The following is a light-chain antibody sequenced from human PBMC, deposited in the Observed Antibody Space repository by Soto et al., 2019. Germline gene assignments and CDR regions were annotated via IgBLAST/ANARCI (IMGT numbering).Light chain of an antibody. CDR3: QQANSFPRT. CDR2: AAS. CDR1: QGISGW. Sequence: DLQMTQSPSSVSASVGDRVTITCRASQGISGWLAWYQQKPGKAPKLLIYAASSLQSGVPSRFSGSGSGTYLTLTISSLQPEDVATYYCQQANSFPRTFGQGTKVEIK. J-gene: IGKJ1*01. V-gene: IGKV1-12*01.